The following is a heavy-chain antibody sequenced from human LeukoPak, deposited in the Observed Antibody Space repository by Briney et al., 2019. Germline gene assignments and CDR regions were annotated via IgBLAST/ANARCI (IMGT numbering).Heavy chain of an antibody. D-gene: IGHD6-6*01. V-gene: IGHV1-2*02. J-gene: IGHJ6*03. CDR2: INPNSGGT. CDR1: GYTFTGYC. CDR3: ARGQLGPDYYYYMDV. Sequence: GASVKVSCKASGYTFTGYCMHWVRQAPGQGLEWMGWINPNSGGTNYAQKFQGRVTMTRDTSISTAYMELSRLRSDDTAVYYCARGQLGPDYYYYMDVWGKGTTVTVSS.